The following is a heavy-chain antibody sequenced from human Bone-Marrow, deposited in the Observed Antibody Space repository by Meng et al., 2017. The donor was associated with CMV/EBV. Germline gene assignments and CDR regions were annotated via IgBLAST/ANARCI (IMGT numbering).Heavy chain of an antibody. V-gene: IGHV3-43*01. CDR1: GFTFDDYT. J-gene: IGHJ4*02. Sequence: GGSLRLSCAASGFTFDDYTMHWVRQAPGKGLEWVSLISWDGGSTYYADSVKGRFTISRDNSKNTLYLQMNSLRAEDTAVYYCAKDVGGGFDYWGQGTRVTVSS. CDR2: ISWDGGST. CDR3: AKDVGGGFDY.